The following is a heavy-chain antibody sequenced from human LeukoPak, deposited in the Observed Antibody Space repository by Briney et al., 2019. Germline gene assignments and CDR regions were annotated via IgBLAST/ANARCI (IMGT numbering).Heavy chain of an antibody. J-gene: IGHJ6*03. V-gene: IGHV4-59*01. CDR1: GGSISSYY. CDR3: ARSSSWTIYYYYYYMDV. Sequence: PSETLSLTCTVSGGSISSYYWSWIRQPAGKGLEWIGYIYYSGSTNYNPSLKSRVTISVDTSKNQFSLKLSSVTAADTAVYYCARSSSWTIYYYYYYMDVWGKGTTVTVSS. CDR2: IYYSGST. D-gene: IGHD6-13*01.